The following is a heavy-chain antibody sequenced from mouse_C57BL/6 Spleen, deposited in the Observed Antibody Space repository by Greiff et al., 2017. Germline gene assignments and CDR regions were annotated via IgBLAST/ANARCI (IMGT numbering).Heavy chain of an antibody. D-gene: IGHD1-1*01. J-gene: IGHJ2*01. CDR1: GFNIKDYY. CDR3: AQGFTTVVATNY. V-gene: IGHV14-2*01. CDR2: IDPEDGET. Sequence: EVQLVESGAELVKPGASVKLSCTASGFNIKDYYMHWVKQRTEQGLEWIGRIDPEDGETKYAPKFQGKATITADTSSNTAYLQLSSLTSEDTAVYYCAQGFTTVVATNYWGQGTTLTVSS.